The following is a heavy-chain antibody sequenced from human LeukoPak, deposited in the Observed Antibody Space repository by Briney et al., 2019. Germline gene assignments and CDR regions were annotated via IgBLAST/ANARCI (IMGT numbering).Heavy chain of an antibody. D-gene: IGHD5-24*01. V-gene: IGHV4-34*01. CDR1: GGSFSGYY. J-gene: IGHJ4*02. CDR3: ARWSRDGYNYYGY. CDR2: INHSGST. Sequence: TSETLSLTCAVYGGSFSGYYWSWIRQPPGKGLEWIGEINHSGSTNYNPSLKSRVTISVDTSKNQFSLKLSSVTAADTAVYYCARWSRDGYNYYGYWGQGTLVTVSS.